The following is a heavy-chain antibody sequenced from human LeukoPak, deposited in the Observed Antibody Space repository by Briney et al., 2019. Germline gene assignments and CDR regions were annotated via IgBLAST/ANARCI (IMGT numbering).Heavy chain of an antibody. CDR3: ARGALGAFDI. V-gene: IGHV4-59*01. D-gene: IGHD1-26*01. CDR1: GGSFSGYY. CDR2: IYYSGST. Sequence: SETLSLTCAVYGGSFSGYYWSWIRQPPGKGLEWIGYIYYSGSTNYNPSLKSRVTISVDTSKNQFSLKLSSVTAADTAVYYCARGALGAFDIWGQGTMVTVSS. J-gene: IGHJ3*02.